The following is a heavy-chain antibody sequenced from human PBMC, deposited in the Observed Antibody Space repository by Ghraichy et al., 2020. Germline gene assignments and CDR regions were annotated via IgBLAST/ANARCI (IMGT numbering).Heavy chain of an antibody. V-gene: IGHV1-2*04. D-gene: IGHD6-19*01. J-gene: IGHJ3*02. CDR2: INPNSGGT. CDR3: AGGGIAVAGNGAFDI. Sequence: SVKVSCKASGYTFTGYYMHWVRQAPGQGLEWMGWINPNSGGTNYAQKFQGWVTMTRDTSISTAYMELSRLRSDDTAVYYCAGGGIAVAGNGAFDIWGQGTMVTVSS. CDR1: GYTFTGYY.